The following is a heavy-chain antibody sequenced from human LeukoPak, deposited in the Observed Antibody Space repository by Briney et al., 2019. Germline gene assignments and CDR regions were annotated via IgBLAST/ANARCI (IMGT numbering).Heavy chain of an antibody. J-gene: IGHJ4*02. CDR1: GFTFSSYS. CDR2: ISSSSSYI. Sequence: GGSLRLSCAASGFTFSSYSMNWVRQAPGKGLEWVSSISSSSSYIYYADSVKGRFTISRDNAKNSLYLQMNSLRAEATAVYYCAGSASSGWTIDYWGQGTLVTVSS. CDR3: AGSASSGWTIDY. V-gene: IGHV3-21*01. D-gene: IGHD6-19*01.